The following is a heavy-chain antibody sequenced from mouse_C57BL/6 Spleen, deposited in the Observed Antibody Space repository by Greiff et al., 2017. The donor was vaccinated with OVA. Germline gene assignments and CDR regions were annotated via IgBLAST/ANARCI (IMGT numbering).Heavy chain of an antibody. J-gene: IGHJ2*01. CDR3: ARTLYYDYLFYFDY. CDR1: GYAFSSYW. CDR2: IYPGDGDT. D-gene: IGHD2-4*01. V-gene: IGHV1-80*01. Sequence: QVQLQQSGAELVKPGASVKISCKASGYAFSSYWMNWVKQRPGKGLEWIGQIYPGDGDTNYNGKFKGKATLTADKSSSTAYMQLSSLTSEDSAVYFCARTLYYDYLFYFDYWGQGTTLTVSS.